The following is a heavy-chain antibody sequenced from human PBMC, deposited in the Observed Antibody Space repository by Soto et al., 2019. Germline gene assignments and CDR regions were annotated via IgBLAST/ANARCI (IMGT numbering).Heavy chain of an antibody. CDR1: GFTFSSYT. CDR3: ALLWSGYKFLDY. D-gene: IGHD3-3*01. CDR2: ITGSGGST. V-gene: IGHV3-23*01. Sequence: EVQLLESGGGLVQPGGSLRLSCAASGFTFSSYTMSWVRQAPGKGLEWVSSITGSGGSTYYADSVKGRFTISRDNSKNTLYLQMNSLRAEDTAEYYCALLWSGYKFLDYWGQGTMVTVSS. J-gene: IGHJ4*02.